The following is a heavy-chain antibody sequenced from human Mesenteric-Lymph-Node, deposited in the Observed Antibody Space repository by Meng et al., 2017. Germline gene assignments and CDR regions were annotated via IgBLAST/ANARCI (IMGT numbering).Heavy chain of an antibody. V-gene: IGHV4-4*02. Sequence: VPLPGSGPGLVKPSGTLSLTCAVSGGSISSSNWWSWVRQPPGKGLEWIGEIYHSGSTNYNPSLKSRITISVDTSKNQFSLKLSSVTAADTAVYYCARGQKGYFDLWGRGTLVTVSS. J-gene: IGHJ2*01. CDR2: IYHSGST. CDR3: ARGQKGYFDL. CDR1: GGSISSSNW.